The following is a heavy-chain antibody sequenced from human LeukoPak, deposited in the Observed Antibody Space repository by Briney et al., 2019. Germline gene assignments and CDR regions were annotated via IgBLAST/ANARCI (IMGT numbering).Heavy chain of an antibody. Sequence: GGSLRLSCAASGFTFSSYEMNWVRQAPGKGLEWVSYISSSGSTIYYADSVKGRFTISRDNAKNSLYLQMNSLRAEDTAVYYCASGPGSSSWYINFDYWGQGTLVNVSS. V-gene: IGHV3-48*03. J-gene: IGHJ4*02. CDR3: ASGPGSSSWYINFDY. CDR1: GFTFSSYE. CDR2: ISSSGSTI. D-gene: IGHD6-13*01.